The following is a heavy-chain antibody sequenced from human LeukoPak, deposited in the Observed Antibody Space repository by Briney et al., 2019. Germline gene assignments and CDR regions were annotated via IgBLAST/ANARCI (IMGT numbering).Heavy chain of an antibody. Sequence: GGSLRLSCVASGFTFSSNAMSWVRQAPGKGLEWVATISGIDSGAYYADSVKGRFTISRDNSKNTLYLHMNSLGAEDTAVYYCAKDGSTYYDRSGYYPFHYWGQGALVTVSS. J-gene: IGHJ4*02. D-gene: IGHD3-22*01. CDR3: AKDGSTYYDRSGYYPFHY. V-gene: IGHV3-23*01. CDR1: GFTFSSNA. CDR2: ISGIDSGA.